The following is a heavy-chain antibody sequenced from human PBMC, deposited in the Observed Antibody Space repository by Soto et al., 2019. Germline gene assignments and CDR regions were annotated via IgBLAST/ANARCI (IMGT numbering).Heavy chain of an antibody. CDR3: ARDQVKGTMTIL. V-gene: IGHV5-51*01. CDR1: GYSFNSFW. Sequence: GESLKISCKGSGYSFNSFWIAWVRQMPGKGLEWMGIIFPGDSDTRYSPSFHGHVTISRDNSKNTMYLQMNSLSAEDTAVYHCARDQVKGTMTILWGQGTLVTVSS. D-gene: IGHD4-17*01. CDR2: IFPGDSDT. J-gene: IGHJ4*02.